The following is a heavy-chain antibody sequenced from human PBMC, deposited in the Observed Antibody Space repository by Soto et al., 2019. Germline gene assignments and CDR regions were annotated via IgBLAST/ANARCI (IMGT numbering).Heavy chain of an antibody. V-gene: IGHV3-23*01. CDR1: GFTFSSYA. D-gene: IGHD4-17*01. CDR3: ARGIKYGDYSRWFDP. CDR2: ISGSGGTT. Sequence: TGGSLRLSCAASGFTFSSYAMSWVRQAPGKGLEWVSAISGSGGTTYYADSVKGRFTISRDNSKNTLYLQMNSLRAEDTAVYYCARGIKYGDYSRWFDPWGPGTLVTVSS. J-gene: IGHJ5*02.